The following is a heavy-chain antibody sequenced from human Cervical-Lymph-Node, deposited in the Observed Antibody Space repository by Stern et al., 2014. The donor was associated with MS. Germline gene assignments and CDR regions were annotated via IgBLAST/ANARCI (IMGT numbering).Heavy chain of an antibody. CDR1: GGSISSGDYY. J-gene: IGHJ6*02. V-gene: IGHV4-30-4*01. Sequence: QLQLQESGPVLVKPSQTLSLTCTVSGGSISSGDYYWSWIRQPPGKDLEWIGYIYHTGSTYYNPSIQSRVTLSVDTSKNQFSLKLRSVTAADTAVYYCARVGIVIVLGGDHYVMDVWGQGTTVTVSS. CDR2: IYHTGST. CDR3: ARVGIVIVLGGDHYVMDV. D-gene: IGHD2/OR15-2a*01.